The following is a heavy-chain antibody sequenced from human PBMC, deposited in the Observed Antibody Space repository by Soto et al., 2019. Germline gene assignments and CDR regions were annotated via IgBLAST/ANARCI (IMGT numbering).Heavy chain of an antibody. Sequence: PSETLSLTCAVYGGSFSGYYWSWIRQPPGKGLEWIGEINHSGSTNYNPSLKSRVTISVDTSKNQFSLKLSSVTAADTAVYYCVRQPNRPMAGDDWGQGALVTVSS. D-gene: IGHD6-19*01. CDR2: INHSGST. J-gene: IGHJ4*02. CDR3: VRQPNRPMAGDD. CDR1: GGSFSGYY. V-gene: IGHV4-34*01.